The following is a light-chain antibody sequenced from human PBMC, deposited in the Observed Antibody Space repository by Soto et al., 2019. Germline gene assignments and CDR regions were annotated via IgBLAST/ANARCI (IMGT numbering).Light chain of an antibody. CDR3: QSYDSSLSGL. J-gene: IGLJ2*01. CDR2: GNS. Sequence: VLTQPPSVSGARGQKVTISCTGSSSNIGAGYDVHWYQQLPGTAPKLLIYGNSNRPSGVPDRFSGSKSGTSASLAITGLQAEDEADYYCQSYDSSLSGLFGGGTKLTVL. CDR1: SSNIGAGYD. V-gene: IGLV1-40*01.